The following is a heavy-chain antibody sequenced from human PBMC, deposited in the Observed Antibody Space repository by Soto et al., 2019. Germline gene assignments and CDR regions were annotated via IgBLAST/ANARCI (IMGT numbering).Heavy chain of an antibody. CDR1: GYSFTSYW. CDR2: IYPGDSDT. D-gene: IGHD3-10*01. V-gene: IGHV5-51*01. J-gene: IGHJ6*02. Sequence: GVSLKISWKGSGYSFTSYWIGWVRQMHGKGLEWMGIIYPGDSDTRYSPSFQGQVTISADKSISTAYLQWSSLKASDTAMYYCAGGGVRGVITRTRDYYGMDVWGQGTTVTVSS. CDR3: AGGGVRGVITRTRDYYGMDV.